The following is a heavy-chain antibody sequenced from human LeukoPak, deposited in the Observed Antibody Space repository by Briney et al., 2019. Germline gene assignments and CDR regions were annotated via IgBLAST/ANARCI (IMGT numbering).Heavy chain of an antibody. J-gene: IGHJ6*03. CDR1: GFTFSSYR. V-gene: IGHV3-48*01. CDR2: ISSSSSTI. CDR3: ARAYYDYSDYYYYMDV. Sequence: GGSLRLSCAASGFTFSSYRMNWVRQAPGKGLEWVSYISSSSSTIYYADSVKGRFTISRDNAKNSLYLQMNSLRAEDTAVYYCARAYYDYSDYYYYMDVWGKGTTVTVSS. D-gene: IGHD3-3*01.